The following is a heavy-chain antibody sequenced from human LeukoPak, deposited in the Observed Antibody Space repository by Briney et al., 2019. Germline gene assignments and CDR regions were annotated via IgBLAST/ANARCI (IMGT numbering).Heavy chain of an antibody. J-gene: IGHJ6*02. CDR1: GFTFSGYW. Sequence: PGGSLRLSCTASGFTFSGYWMSWVRQTPEKGLEWVANIKQDGSEEVYVDSVRGRFTISRDNAKSSLYLQMSGLRAEDTAVYYCARDPYSSSWSYGMDVWGQGTTVTVSS. D-gene: IGHD6-13*01. CDR2: IKQDGSEE. CDR3: ARDPYSSSWSYGMDV. V-gene: IGHV3-7*05.